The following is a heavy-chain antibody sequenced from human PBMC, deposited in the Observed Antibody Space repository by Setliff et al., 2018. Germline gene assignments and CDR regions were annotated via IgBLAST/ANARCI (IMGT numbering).Heavy chain of an antibody. Sequence: TLSLTCAVYGGSFSGYYWSWIRQPPGKGLEWIGEINHSGSTNYNPSLKSRVTISVDTSKNQFSLKLSSVTAADTAVYYCARGYGYSSGWYRVYFDYWGQETLVTVSS. CDR3: ARGYGYSSGWYRVYFDY. D-gene: IGHD6-19*01. CDR2: INHSGST. J-gene: IGHJ4*02. V-gene: IGHV4-34*01. CDR1: GGSFSGYY.